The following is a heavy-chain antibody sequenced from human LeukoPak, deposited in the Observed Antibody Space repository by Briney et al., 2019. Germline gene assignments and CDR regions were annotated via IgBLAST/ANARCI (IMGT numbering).Heavy chain of an antibody. Sequence: SETLSLTCTVSDGSITNYYWSWIRQSPGKGVEWSGLTYGTGSTTIYNPSLKSRVTISVDTSKNQISLRLTSVTAADTAVYYCARVTQWGLFDYWGQGTLVTVSS. CDR3: ARVTQWGLFDY. J-gene: IGHJ4*02. D-gene: IGHD1-26*01. CDR1: DGSITNYY. CDR2: TYGTGST. V-gene: IGHV4-4*09.